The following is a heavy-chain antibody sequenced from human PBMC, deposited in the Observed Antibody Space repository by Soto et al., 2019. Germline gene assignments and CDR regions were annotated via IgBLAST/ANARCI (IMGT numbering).Heavy chain of an antibody. J-gene: IGHJ3*01. CDR3: ARVWGGGFDF. D-gene: IGHD3-10*01. CDR1: GGSISSGGYY. Sequence: SETLSLTCTVSGGSISSGGYYWSWIRQPPGKGLEWIGYIYYSGSTNYNPSLKSRVTISVDTSKNQFSLKLSSVTAADTAVYYCARVWGGGFDFWGQGTMVTVSS. CDR2: IYYSGST. V-gene: IGHV4-61*08.